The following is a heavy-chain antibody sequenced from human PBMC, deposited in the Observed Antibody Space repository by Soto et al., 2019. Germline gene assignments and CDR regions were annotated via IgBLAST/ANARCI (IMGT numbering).Heavy chain of an antibody. CDR3: ARDLDGSGFHDY. CDR2: IWYDGSNK. D-gene: IGHD3-10*01. CDR1: GFTFSSYG. V-gene: IGHV3-33*01. J-gene: IGHJ4*02. Sequence: ESGGGVVQPGRSLRLSCAASGFTFSSYGMHWVRQAPGKGLEWVAVIWYDGSNKYYADSVKGRFTISRDNSKNTLYLQMNSLRAEDTAVYYCARDLDGSGFHDYWGQGTLVTVSS.